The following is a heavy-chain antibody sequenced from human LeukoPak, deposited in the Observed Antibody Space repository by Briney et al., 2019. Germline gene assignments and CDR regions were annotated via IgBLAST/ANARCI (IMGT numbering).Heavy chain of an antibody. J-gene: IGHJ3*02. D-gene: IGHD3-22*01. V-gene: IGHV3-15*01. CDR1: GLTFTKAW. CDR2: IKSNTDGGTT. CDR3: TTNPYDRSGYHI. Sequence: GGSLRLSFAASGLTFTKAWMTWVRQAPGEGLEWVGRIKSNTDGGTTDYAAPVKGRFTISRDDSKNTLYLQMNSLKTEDTAVYYCTTNPYDRSGYHIWGQGTMVTVSS.